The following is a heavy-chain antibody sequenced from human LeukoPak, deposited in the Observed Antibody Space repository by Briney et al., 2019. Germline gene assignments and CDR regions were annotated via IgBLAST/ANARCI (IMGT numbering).Heavy chain of an antibody. CDR3: ARERREQLLPPYTRLVTYFDY. CDR2: IYYSGSI. V-gene: IGHV4-39*07. Sequence: PSETLSLTCTVSGGSISSSSYYWGWIRQPPGKVLEWIGSIYYSGSIYYNPSLKSRVTISVDTSKNQLSLKLRSVTAADTAVYYCARERREQLLPPYTRLVTYFDYWGQGTLVTVSS. CDR1: GGSISSSSYY. J-gene: IGHJ4*02. D-gene: IGHD1-26*01.